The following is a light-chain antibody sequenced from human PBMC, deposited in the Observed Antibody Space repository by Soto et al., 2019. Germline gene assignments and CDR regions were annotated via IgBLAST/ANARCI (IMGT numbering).Light chain of an antibody. J-gene: IGKJ3*01. CDR2: AAS. CDR3: QQYGSSPIFT. V-gene: IGKV3-20*01. CDR1: QSVSNTY. Sequence: EIVLTQSPGTLSLSPGERATLSCRASQSVSNTYLAWYQQKPGQAPRLLIYAASRRATGIPDRFSGSGSGTDFTLTISRLEPEDFAVYYCQQYGSSPIFTFGHGTKVDFK.